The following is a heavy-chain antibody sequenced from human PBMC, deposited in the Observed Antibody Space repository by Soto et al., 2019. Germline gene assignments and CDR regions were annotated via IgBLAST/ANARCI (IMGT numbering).Heavy chain of an antibody. J-gene: IGHJ4*02. D-gene: IGHD4-17*01. Sequence: PSETLSLTCTVSCGSISSYYWSWIRQPPGKGLEWIGYIYYSGSTNYNPSLKSRVTISVDTSKNQFSLKLSSVTAADTAVYYCAREGSDYGDYLYWGQGTLVTVSS. V-gene: IGHV4-59*01. CDR1: CGSISSYY. CDR2: IYYSGST. CDR3: AREGSDYGDYLY.